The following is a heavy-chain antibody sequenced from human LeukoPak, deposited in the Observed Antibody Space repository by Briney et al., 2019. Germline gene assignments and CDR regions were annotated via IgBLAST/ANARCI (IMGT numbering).Heavy chain of an antibody. CDR2: ISGSGDNT. CDR3: VNGYTYGQY. CDR1: GFSFSSYA. D-gene: IGHD5-18*01. Sequence: GGSLRLSCAASGFSFSSYAMNWVRQAPGKGLEWVSTISGSGDNTYYTDSVKGRFTISGDNAKNTLYLQMNSLRAEDTAVYFCVNGYTYGQYWGQGTLVTVSS. J-gene: IGHJ4*02. V-gene: IGHV3-23*01.